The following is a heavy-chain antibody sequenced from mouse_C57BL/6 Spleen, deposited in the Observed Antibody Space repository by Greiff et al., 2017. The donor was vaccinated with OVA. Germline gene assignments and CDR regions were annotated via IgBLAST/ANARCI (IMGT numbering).Heavy chain of an antibody. CDR2: IRSKSNNYAT. CDR1: GFSFNTYA. J-gene: IGHJ4*01. CDR3: ERHGYYAMDY. V-gene: IGHV10-1*01. Sequence: EVQLVESGGGLVQPKGSLKLSCAASGFSFNTYAMNWVRQAPGKGLEWVARIRSKSNNYATYYADSVKDRFTISRDDSESMLYLQRNNLKAEDTAMYYCERHGYYAMDYWGQGTSVTVSS.